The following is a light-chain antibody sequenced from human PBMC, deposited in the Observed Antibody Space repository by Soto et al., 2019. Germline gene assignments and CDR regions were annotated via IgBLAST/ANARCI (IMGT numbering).Light chain of an antibody. J-gene: IGLJ1*01. CDR1: SGYSNYK. CDR2: VGTGGIVG. Sequence: QSVLTQPPSASASLGASVTLTCTLSSGYSNYKVDWYQQRPGKGPRFVMRVGTGGIVGSKGDGIPDRFSVLGSGLNRYLTIKNIQEEDESDYHCGADHGSGSNYVIGTGTKLTVL. V-gene: IGLV9-49*01. CDR3: GADHGSGSNYV.